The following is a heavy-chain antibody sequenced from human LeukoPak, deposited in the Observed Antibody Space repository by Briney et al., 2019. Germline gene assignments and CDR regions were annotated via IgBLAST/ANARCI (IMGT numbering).Heavy chain of an antibody. CDR3: ARVALLGYCSSTSCPQKISTIDY. CDR2: INHSGST. J-gene: IGHJ4*02. CDR1: GGSFSGYY. V-gene: IGHV4-34*01. Sequence: SETLSLTCGVYGGSFSGYYWSWIRQPPGKGLEWIGEINHSGSTNYNPSLKSRVTISVDTSKNQFSLKLSSVTAADTAVYYCARVALLGYCSSTSCPQKISTIDYWGQGTLVTVSS. D-gene: IGHD2-2*01.